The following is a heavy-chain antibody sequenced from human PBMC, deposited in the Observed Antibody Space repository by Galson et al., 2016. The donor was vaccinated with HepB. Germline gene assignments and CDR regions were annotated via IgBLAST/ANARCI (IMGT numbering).Heavy chain of an antibody. Sequence: TLSLTCTVSGGSLSSGGYYWSWIRQHPGKALEWIGNIYDSGSTYYNPSLKSRVTISVDTSKNQFSLKLSSVTAADTAVYYCARDPRRAEGVAAISDAFDIWGQGTMVTVSS. CDR1: GGSLSSGGYY. D-gene: IGHD5-24*01. CDR3: ARDPRRAEGVAAISDAFDI. V-gene: IGHV4-31*03. J-gene: IGHJ3*02. CDR2: IYDSGST.